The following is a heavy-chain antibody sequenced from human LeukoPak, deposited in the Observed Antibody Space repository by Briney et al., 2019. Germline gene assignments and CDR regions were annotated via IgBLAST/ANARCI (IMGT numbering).Heavy chain of an antibody. D-gene: IGHD7-27*01. J-gene: IGHJ6*03. CDR2: ISSSSSTI. Sequence: GGSLRLSCAASGFIFSSYSMNWVRQAPGKGLEWVSYISSSSSTIYYADSVKGRFTISRDNAKNSLYLQMNSLRAEDTAVYYCARSHDDWGSILNYYYYMDVWGKGTTVIVSS. CDR1: GFIFSSYS. V-gene: IGHV3-48*01. CDR3: ARSHDDWGSILNYYYYMDV.